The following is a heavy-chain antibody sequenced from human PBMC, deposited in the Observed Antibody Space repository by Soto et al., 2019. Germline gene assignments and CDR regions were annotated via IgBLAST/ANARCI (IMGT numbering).Heavy chain of an antibody. CDR1: GFIFSDHA. CDR3: AKEERGQFNSFHP. Sequence: EVQLLESGGGLIQPGGSLKISCAASGFIFSDHAMSWVRQAPGKGLEWVSAISENGDSTYYADSVKGRFTISRDNSKNTLFLQMNSLRAEDTAKYYCAKEERGQFNSFHPWGQGTLVTVSS. J-gene: IGHJ5*02. V-gene: IGHV3-23*01. D-gene: IGHD1-1*01. CDR2: ISENGDST.